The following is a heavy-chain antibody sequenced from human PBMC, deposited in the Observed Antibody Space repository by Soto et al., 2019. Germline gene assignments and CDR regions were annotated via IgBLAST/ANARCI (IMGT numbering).Heavy chain of an antibody. CDR3: ARRQGFGELLGDYYYYGMDV. J-gene: IGHJ6*02. CDR1: GGSISSSSYY. CDR2: IYYSGST. V-gene: IGHV4-39*01. Sequence: SETLSLTCTVSGGSISSSSYYWGWIRQPPGKGLEWIGSIYYSGSTYYNPSLKSRVTISVDTSKNQFSLKLSSVTAADTAVYYCARRQGFGELLGDYYYYGMDVWGQGTTVTVSS. D-gene: IGHD3-10*01.